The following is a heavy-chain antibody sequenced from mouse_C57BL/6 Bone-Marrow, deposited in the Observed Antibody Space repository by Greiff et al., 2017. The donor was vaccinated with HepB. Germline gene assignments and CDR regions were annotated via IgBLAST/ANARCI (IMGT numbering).Heavy chain of an antibody. Sequence: VQLQQSGAELVRPGASVKLSCKASGYTFTDYYINWVKQRPGQGLEWIARIYPGSGNTYYNEKFKGKATLTAEKSSSTAYMQISSLTSEDSAVYFCARGGLRPYYAMDYWGQGTSVTVSS. D-gene: IGHD2-2*01. CDR2: IYPGSGNT. CDR1: GYTFTDYY. J-gene: IGHJ4*01. V-gene: IGHV1-76*01. CDR3: ARGGLRPYYAMDY.